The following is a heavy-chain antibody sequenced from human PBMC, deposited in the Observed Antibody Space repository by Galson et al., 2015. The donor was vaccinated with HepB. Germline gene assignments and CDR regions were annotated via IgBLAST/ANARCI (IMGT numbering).Heavy chain of an antibody. CDR3: ARVQMSSSWSNWFDP. V-gene: IGHV3-64D*06. J-gene: IGHJ5*02. CDR1: GFTFSSYA. Sequence: SLRLSCAASGFTFSSYAMHWVRQAPGKGLEYVSAISSNGGNTYYADSVKGRFTISRDNSKNTLYLQMSSLRAEDTAVYYCARVQMSSSWSNWFDPWGQGTLVTVSS. D-gene: IGHD6-13*01. CDR2: ISSNGGNT.